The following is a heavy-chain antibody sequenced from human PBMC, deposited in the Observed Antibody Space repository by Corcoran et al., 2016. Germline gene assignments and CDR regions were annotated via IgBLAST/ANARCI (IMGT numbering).Heavy chain of an antibody. Sequence: QVQLVQSGAEVKKPGASVKVSCKASGYTFTSYYMHWVRQAPGQGLEWMGIINPSGGSTSYAQKFQGRVTMTRDTSTSTVYMELSSLRSEDTAVYYCAREGFLSQYYYGMDVWGQGTTVTVSS. J-gene: IGHJ6*02. CDR3: AREGFLSQYYYGMDV. V-gene: IGHV1-46*01. D-gene: IGHD2-21*01. CDR2: INPSGGST. CDR1: GYTFTSYY.